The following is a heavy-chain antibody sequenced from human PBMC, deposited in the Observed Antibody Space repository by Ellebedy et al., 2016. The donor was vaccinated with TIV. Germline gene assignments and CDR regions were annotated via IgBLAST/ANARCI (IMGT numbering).Heavy chain of an antibody. CDR3: ARHAGNSEYACDF. V-gene: IGHV4-59*08. D-gene: IGHD2-2*01. J-gene: IGHJ4*02. CDR1: GASIGGYF. Sequence: MPSETLSLTCAVSGASIGGYFWSWIRQPPGKGLEWIAYIQNGVTTSYNPSLKSRVTISEDTSKNQFSLIRTSVTASDTAVYYRARHAGNSEYACDFWGQGSPVTVSS. CDR2: IQNGVTT.